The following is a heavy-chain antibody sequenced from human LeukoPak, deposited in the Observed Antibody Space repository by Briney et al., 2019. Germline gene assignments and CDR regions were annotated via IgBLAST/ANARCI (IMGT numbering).Heavy chain of an antibody. Sequence: PPQTLSLTCTVSGGSISSGGYYWSWIRQHPGKGLEWIGYIYYSGSTYYNPSLKSRDTISVDTSKNQFSLKLSSVTAADTAVYYCAREAMGAGIDYWGQGTLVTVSS. J-gene: IGHJ4*02. CDR1: GGSISSGGYY. CDR3: AREAMGAGIDY. D-gene: IGHD1-26*01. CDR2: IYYSGST. V-gene: IGHV4-31*03.